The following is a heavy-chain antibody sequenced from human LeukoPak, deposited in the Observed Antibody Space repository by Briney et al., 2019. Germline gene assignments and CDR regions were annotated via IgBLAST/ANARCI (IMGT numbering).Heavy chain of an antibody. Sequence: GGSLRLSCAAPGFTFSSYAMSWVRQAPGKGLEWVSGISNSGGSTYYADSVKGRFTISRDNAKNSLYLQMNSLRAEDTAVYYCARDHPPTQQLVDYWGQGTLVTVSS. CDR2: ISNSGGST. CDR1: GFTFSSYA. CDR3: ARDHPPTQQLVDY. V-gene: IGHV3-23*01. D-gene: IGHD6-13*01. J-gene: IGHJ4*02.